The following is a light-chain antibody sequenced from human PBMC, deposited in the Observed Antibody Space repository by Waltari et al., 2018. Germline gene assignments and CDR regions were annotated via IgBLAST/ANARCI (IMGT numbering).Light chain of an antibody. V-gene: IGKV3-15*01. Sequence: ETTMTQSQATLSVSPGARVTLSCRASRSVGSSLAWYQQIPGQPPRLLIHSASTGATGLPARFSGSGSGTDFTLTISSLQSEDFAVYYCQQYYNWPYTFGQGTKLDIK. CDR2: SAS. CDR1: RSVGSS. CDR3: QQYYNWPYT. J-gene: IGKJ2*01.